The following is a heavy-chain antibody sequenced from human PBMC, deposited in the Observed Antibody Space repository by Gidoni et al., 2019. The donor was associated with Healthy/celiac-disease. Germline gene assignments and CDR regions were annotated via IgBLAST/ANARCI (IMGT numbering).Heavy chain of an antibody. V-gene: IGHV1-46*01. CDR3: ARDYGGWPTYDAFDI. CDR1: GYTFTSYY. Sequence: QVQLVQSGAEVKKPGASVKVSCQASGYTFTSYYMHWVRQAPGQGLEWMGIINPSGGSTSYAQKFQGRVTMTRDTSTSTVYMELSSLRSEDTAVYYCARDYGGWPTYDAFDIWGQGTMVTVSS. J-gene: IGHJ3*02. D-gene: IGHD6-19*01. CDR2: INPSGGST.